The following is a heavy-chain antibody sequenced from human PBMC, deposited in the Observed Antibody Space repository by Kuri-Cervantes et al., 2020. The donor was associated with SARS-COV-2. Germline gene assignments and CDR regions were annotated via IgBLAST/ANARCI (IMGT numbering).Heavy chain of an antibody. D-gene: IGHD3/OR15-3a*01. CDR1: GGSISSHY. Sequence: LRLSCTVSGGSISSHYWSWIRQPPGKGLEWIGSIYYSGSTYYNPSLKSRVTISVDTSKNQFSLKLSSVTAADTAVYYCARRNEVDSDDYWGQGTLVTVSS. J-gene: IGHJ4*02. CDR2: IYYSGST. V-gene: IGHV4-39*01. CDR3: ARRNEVDSDDY.